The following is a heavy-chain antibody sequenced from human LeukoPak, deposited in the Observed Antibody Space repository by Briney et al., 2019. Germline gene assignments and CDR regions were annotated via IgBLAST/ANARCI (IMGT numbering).Heavy chain of an antibody. J-gene: IGHJ6*03. CDR1: GFTFSSYW. D-gene: IGHD6-13*01. CDR2: IKQDGSEK. Sequence: PGGSLRLSCAASGFTFSSYWMSWVRQAPGKGLEWVANIKQDGSEKYYVDSVKGRFTISRDNAKNSLYLQMNSLRAEDTAVYYCARDQRDSSSWYTAPYYYYYYMDVWGKGTTVTIS. V-gene: IGHV3-7*01. CDR3: ARDQRDSSSWYTAPYYYYYYMDV.